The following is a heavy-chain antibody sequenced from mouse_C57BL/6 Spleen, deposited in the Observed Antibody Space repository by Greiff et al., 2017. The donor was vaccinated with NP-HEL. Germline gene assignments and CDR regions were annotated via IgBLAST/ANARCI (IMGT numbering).Heavy chain of an antibody. CDR2: INPNNGGT. D-gene: IGHD2-4*01. Sequence: EVQVVESGPELVKPGASVKIPCKASGYTFTDYNMDWVKQSHGKSLEWIGDINPNNGGTIYNQKFKGKATLTVDKSSSTAYMELRSLTSEDTAVYYCARPLYDYDSFAYWGQGTLVTVSA. CDR1: GYTFTDYN. V-gene: IGHV1-18*01. CDR3: ARPLYDYDSFAY. J-gene: IGHJ3*01.